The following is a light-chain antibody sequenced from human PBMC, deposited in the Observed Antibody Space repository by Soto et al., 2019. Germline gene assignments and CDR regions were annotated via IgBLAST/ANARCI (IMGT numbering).Light chain of an antibody. CDR1: SSDIGSHDY. Sequence: QSAPTQPASVSGSPGQSITISCTGTSSDIGSHDYVSWYQHHPGKAPKLIIYEVTNRPSGVSDRFSGSKSGSTASLTISGLQAEDEAEYYCSSYTNINTRACVFGTGTKLTVL. V-gene: IGLV2-14*01. CDR2: EVT. J-gene: IGLJ1*01. CDR3: SSYTNINTRACV.